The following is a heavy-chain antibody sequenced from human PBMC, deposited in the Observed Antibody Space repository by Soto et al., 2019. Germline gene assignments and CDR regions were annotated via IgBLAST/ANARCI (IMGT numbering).Heavy chain of an antibody. V-gene: IGHV4-34*01. CDR3: XXXXXXXXXXXXAFDI. CDR2: INHSGST. Sequence: QVQLQQWGAGLLKPSETLSLTCAVYGGSFSGYYWSWIRQPPGKGLERIGEINHSGSTNYNPSLKSRVAISVDTSKNQFSLKLSSVTAAXTXXXYCXXXXXXXXXXXXAFDIWGQGTMVTVSS. CDR1: GGSFSGYY. J-gene: IGHJ3*02.